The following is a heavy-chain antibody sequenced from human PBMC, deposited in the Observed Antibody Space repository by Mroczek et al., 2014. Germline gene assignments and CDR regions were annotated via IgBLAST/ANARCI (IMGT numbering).Heavy chain of an antibody. Sequence: SGAEVKKPGASVKVSCKASGYTFTSYGISWVRQAPGQGLEWMGWISAYNGNTNYAQKLQGRVTMTTDTSTSTAYMELRSLRSDDTAVYYCARERKRYSSSWNLVDYWGQGTLVTVSS. CDR1: GYTFTSYG. D-gene: IGHD6-13*01. J-gene: IGHJ4*02. CDR2: ISAYNGNT. CDR3: ARERKRYSSSWNLVDY. V-gene: IGHV1-18*01.